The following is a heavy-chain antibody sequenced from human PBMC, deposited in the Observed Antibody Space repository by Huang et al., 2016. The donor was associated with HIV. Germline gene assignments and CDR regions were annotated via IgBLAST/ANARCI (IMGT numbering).Heavy chain of an antibody. CDR2: VNPSGGGA. Sequence: QVQLVQSGAEVKKPGASVTISCKASGFSILIYYIHWVRQDPGQGLEWMGRVNPSGGGADYAQKFKGRVTMTRDTSTRTLYMELSSLRSEDTAVYYCAREGITPSGTEVSGFDFWGQGTPVSVSS. CDR1: GFSILIYY. J-gene: IGHJ5*01. CDR3: AREGITPSGTEVSGFDF. D-gene: IGHD6-13*01. V-gene: IGHV1-46*03.